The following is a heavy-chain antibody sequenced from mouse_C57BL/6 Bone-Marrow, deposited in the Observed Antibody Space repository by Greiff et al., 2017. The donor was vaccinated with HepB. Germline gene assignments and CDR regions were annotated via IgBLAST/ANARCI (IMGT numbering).Heavy chain of an antibody. CDR1: GFTFTDYY. V-gene: IGHV7-3*01. J-gene: IGHJ2*01. CDR3: AGYYYGSSYRDY. Sequence: EVQVVESGGGLVQPGGSLSLSCAASGFTFTDYYMSWVRQPPGKALEWLGFIRNKANGYTTEYSASVKGRFTISRDNSQCILYLQMNALRAEDSATYYCAGYYYGSSYRDYWGQGTTLTVSS. D-gene: IGHD1-1*01. CDR2: IRNKANGYTT.